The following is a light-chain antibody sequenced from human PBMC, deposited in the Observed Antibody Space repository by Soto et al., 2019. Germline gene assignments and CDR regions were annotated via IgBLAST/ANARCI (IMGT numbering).Light chain of an antibody. CDR3: QQSYSIPYT. CDR2: AAS. V-gene: IGKV1-39*01. J-gene: IGKJ2*01. Sequence: DIQMTQSASSLSASVGDRVTITCRASQSISSNLNWHQQKPGKATKVLIYAASSLQSGVPSRFSGSGSGTDFTLTISSLQPEDCATYYCQQSYSIPYTFGQVTKLEIK. CDR1: QSISSN.